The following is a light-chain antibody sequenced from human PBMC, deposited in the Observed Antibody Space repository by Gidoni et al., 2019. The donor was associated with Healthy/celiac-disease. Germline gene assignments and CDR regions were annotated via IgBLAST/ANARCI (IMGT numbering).Light chain of an antibody. CDR2: AAS. CDR3: QQSYSTPPIT. CDR1: QSISSY. V-gene: IGKV1-39*01. Sequence: DIQMTQSPSSLSASVGDRVTITCRASQSISSYLNWYQHKPGKAPKLLIYAASSWQSGVPSRFSGSGSGTDFTLTISSRQPEDFATYYCQQSYSTPPITFGPGTKVDIK. J-gene: IGKJ3*01.